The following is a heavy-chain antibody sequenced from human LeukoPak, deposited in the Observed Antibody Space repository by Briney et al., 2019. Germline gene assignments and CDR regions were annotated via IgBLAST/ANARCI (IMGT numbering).Heavy chain of an antibody. Sequence: GASVKVSCKASGGTFSSYAIRWVRQAPGQGLEWMGRIIPIFGIANYAQKFQGRVTITADKPTSTAYMELSSLRSEATAVYYCARHDYGDYFGYWGQGTLVTVSS. J-gene: IGHJ4*02. CDR3: ARHDYGDYFGY. V-gene: IGHV1-69*04. CDR2: IIPIFGIA. CDR1: GGTFSSYA. D-gene: IGHD4-17*01.